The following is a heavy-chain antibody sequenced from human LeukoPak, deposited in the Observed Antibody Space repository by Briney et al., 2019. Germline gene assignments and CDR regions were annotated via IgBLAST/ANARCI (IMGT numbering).Heavy chain of an antibody. V-gene: IGHV1-18*01. CDR1: GYTFISYG. Sequence: GASVKVSCKASGYTFISYGISWLRQSPGQGLEWMGWISAYNGNTNYAQKLQGRVTMTTDTSTSTAYMELRSLRSDDTAVYYCARDKARDFWSGYYLWGQGTLVTVSS. CDR2: ISAYNGNT. J-gene: IGHJ4*02. D-gene: IGHD3-3*01. CDR3: ARDKARDFWSGYYL.